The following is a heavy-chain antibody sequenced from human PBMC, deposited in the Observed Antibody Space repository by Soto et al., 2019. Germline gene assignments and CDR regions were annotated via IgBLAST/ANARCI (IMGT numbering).Heavy chain of an antibody. V-gene: IGHV1-69*13. Sequence: SVKVSCKASGGTFSSYAISWVRQAPGQGLEWMGGIIPIFGTANYAQKFQGRVTITADESTSTAYMELSSLRSEDTAVYYCATGSYDFWSGYYSWFDPWGQGTLVTVSS. J-gene: IGHJ5*02. D-gene: IGHD3-3*01. CDR1: GGTFSSYA. CDR2: IIPIFGTA. CDR3: ATGSYDFWSGYYSWFDP.